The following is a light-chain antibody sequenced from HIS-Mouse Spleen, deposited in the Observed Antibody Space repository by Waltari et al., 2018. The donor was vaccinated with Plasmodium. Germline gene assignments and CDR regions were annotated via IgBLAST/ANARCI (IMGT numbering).Light chain of an antibody. CDR2: EGS. V-gene: IGLV2-23*01. Sequence: QSALTQPASVSGSPGQSITIPCTGTSSDVGSSNLVSWYQQHPGKAPKLMIYEGSKRPSGVSNRFSGSKSGNTASLTISGLQAEDEADYYCCSYAGSSTNWVFGGGTKLTVL. J-gene: IGLJ3*02. CDR3: CSYAGSSTNWV. CDR1: SSDVGSSNL.